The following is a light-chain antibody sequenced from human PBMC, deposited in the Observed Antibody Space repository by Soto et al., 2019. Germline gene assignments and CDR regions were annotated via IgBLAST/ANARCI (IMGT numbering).Light chain of an antibody. CDR2: DVS. CDR3: CSYAGRVTLYV. Sequence: QSALTQPRSVSGSPGQSVTISCTGTSTDVGGYNYVSWYQQHPGKAPKLMLYDVSKRPSGVPDRFSGSKSGNTASLTISGLQAEDESDYYCCSYAGRVTLYVFGSGTMVTVL. J-gene: IGLJ1*01. CDR1: STDVGGYNY. V-gene: IGLV2-11*01.